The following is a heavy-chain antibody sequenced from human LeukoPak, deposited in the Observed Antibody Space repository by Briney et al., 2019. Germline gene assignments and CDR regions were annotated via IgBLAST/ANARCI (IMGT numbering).Heavy chain of an antibody. CDR3: ARLGTGPTLGGWFYP. Sequence: KPGGSLKLSCKGSGYSFTSYWIGWVRQMPGKGLEWMGLIYPGDSDTRYRPSFQGQVTISTDKSISTAYLQWSSLKASDTAMYYCARLGTGPTLGGWFYPWGQGTLVTVSS. CDR1: GYSFTSYW. V-gene: IGHV5-51*03. D-gene: IGHD7-27*01. CDR2: IYPGDSDT. J-gene: IGHJ5*02.